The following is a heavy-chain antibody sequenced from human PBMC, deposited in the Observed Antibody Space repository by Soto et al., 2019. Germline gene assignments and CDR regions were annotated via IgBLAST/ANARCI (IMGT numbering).Heavy chain of an antibody. J-gene: IGHJ6*02. CDR2: IYYSGST. D-gene: IGHD5-18*01. Sequence: ETLSLTCTVSGGSVSSGSYYWSWIRQPGKGLEWIGCIYYSGSTNYNPSLKSRVTISVDTSKNQFSLKLSSVTAADTAVYYCASSFVDTAMVPAYYYYCGMDVWGQGTTVTVSS. CDR1: GGSVSSGSYY. V-gene: IGHV4-61*01. CDR3: ASSFVDTAMVPAYYYYCGMDV.